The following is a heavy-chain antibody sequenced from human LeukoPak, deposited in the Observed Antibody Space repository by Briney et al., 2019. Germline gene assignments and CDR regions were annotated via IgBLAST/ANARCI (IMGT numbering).Heavy chain of an antibody. CDR3: ARSGSYFSFDI. J-gene: IGHJ3*02. V-gene: IGHV4-30-2*06. D-gene: IGHD1-26*01. CDR1: GGSISGGGYS. CDR2: IYQSGST. Sequence: SQTLSLTCAVSGGSISGGGYSWSWLRQSPGTGLEWIGYIYQSGSTYYNPSLKSRVTISVDRSKNQFSLKLSSLTAADTAVYYCARSGSYFSFDIWGQGTMVTVSS.